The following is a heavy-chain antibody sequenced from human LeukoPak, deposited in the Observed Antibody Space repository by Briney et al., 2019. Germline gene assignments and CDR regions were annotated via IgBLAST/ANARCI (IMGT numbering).Heavy chain of an antibody. CDR1: GYSVSSGYY. CDR3: AKRYSGSYFDY. V-gene: IGHV4-38-2*02. Sequence: IPSETLSLTCTVSGYSVSSGYYWGWIRQPPGKGLEWIGSIYHSGSTYYNPSLKSRVTISVDTSKNQFSLKLSSVTAADTAVYYCAKRYSGSYFDYWGQGTLSPSPQ. D-gene: IGHD1-26*01. CDR2: IYHSGST. J-gene: IGHJ4*02.